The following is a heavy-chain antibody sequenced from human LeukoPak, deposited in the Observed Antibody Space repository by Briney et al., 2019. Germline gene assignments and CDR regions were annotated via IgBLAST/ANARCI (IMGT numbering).Heavy chain of an antibody. Sequence: GGSLRLSCAASGFTFSSYWMSWVRQAPGKGLEWVSVIYSGGSTYYADSVKGRFTISRDNSKNTLYLQMNSLRAEDTAVYYCAAITMVRGLWRDYWGQGTLVTVSS. D-gene: IGHD3-10*01. CDR1: GFTFSSYW. J-gene: IGHJ4*02. CDR2: IYSGGST. V-gene: IGHV3-53*01. CDR3: AAITMVRGLWRDY.